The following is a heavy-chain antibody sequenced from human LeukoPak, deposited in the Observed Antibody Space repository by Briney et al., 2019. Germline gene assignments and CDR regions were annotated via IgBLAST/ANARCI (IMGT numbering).Heavy chain of an antibody. CDR3: AREAELKGYYYYYMDV. J-gene: IGHJ6*03. CDR2: ISAYNGNT. V-gene: IGHV1-18*01. Sequence: GASVKVSCKASGYTFTSYGISWVRQAPGQGLEWMGWISAYNGNTNYAQKLQGRVTMTTDTSTSTAYMELRSLRSGDTAVYYCAREAELKGYYYYYMDVWGKGTTVTVSS. CDR1: GYTFTSYG. D-gene: IGHD1-7*01.